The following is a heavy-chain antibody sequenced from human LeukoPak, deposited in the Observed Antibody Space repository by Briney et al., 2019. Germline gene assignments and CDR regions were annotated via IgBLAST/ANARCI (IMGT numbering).Heavy chain of an antibody. Sequence: PGGSLRLSCAASGFTFSSYSMNWVRQAPGKGLEWVSSISSSSSYIYYADSVKGRFTISRDNAKNSLYLQMNSLRAEDTAVYYCARDSDYYDSSGYYYRTFDYWGQGTLVTVSS. D-gene: IGHD3-22*01. CDR3: ARDSDYYDSSGYYYRTFDY. CDR1: GFTFSSYS. CDR2: ISSSSSYI. J-gene: IGHJ4*02. V-gene: IGHV3-21*01.